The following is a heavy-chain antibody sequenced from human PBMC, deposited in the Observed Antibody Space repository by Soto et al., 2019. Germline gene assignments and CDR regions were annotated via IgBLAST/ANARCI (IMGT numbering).Heavy chain of an antibody. J-gene: IGHJ4*02. CDR3: ARGRYGDY. D-gene: IGHD1-1*01. CDR1: GYTFTSYG. CDR2: ISAHNGNT. Sequence: QVHLVQSGAEVKKPGASVKVSCKASGYTFTSYGTTWVRQAPGQGLEWMGWISAHNGNTDYAQKLQVRVIVTRDTSTSTAYMELMSLISDDTAVYYCARGRYGDYWGQGALVTVSS. V-gene: IGHV1-18*01.